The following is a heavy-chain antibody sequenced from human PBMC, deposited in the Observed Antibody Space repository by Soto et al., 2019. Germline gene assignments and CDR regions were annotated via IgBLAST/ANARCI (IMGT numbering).Heavy chain of an antibody. CDR2: IYYSGST. Sequence: SETLSLTCTVSGGSISSGGSYWSWIRQHPGKGLEWIGYIYYSGSTHYNPSLKSRIIISVDTSKNQFSLKLSSVTAADTAVYYCARESRGEDSSGYPYYFDYWGQGTLVTVSS. J-gene: IGHJ4*02. CDR3: ARESRGEDSSGYPYYFDY. CDR1: GGSISSGGSY. V-gene: IGHV4-31*03. D-gene: IGHD3-22*01.